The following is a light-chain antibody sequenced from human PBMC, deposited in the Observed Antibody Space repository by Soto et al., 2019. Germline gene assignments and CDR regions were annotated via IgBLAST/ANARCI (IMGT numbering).Light chain of an antibody. CDR1: SGGIGSYNR. CDR2: EVT. CDR3: VSFTSSTTYV. V-gene: IGLV2-14*01. J-gene: IGLJ1*01. Sequence: QSVLTQPASVSGSPGQSITISCTGTSGGIGSYNRVSWYQQHPGKAPKLIIYEVTDRPSGVSNRFSGSKSGSTASLIISGLQAEDEADYYCVSFTSSTTYVFGTGTKVTVL.